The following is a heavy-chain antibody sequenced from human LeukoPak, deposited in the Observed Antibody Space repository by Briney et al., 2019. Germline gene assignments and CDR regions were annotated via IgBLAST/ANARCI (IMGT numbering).Heavy chain of an antibody. CDR1: GFTFSSYA. D-gene: IGHD6-13*01. CDR3: ARDLTSSWYMTFDY. J-gene: IGHJ4*02. V-gene: IGHV3-30-3*01. Sequence: PGGSLRLSCAASGFTFSSYAMHWVRQAPGKGLEWVAVISYDGSNKYYADSVKGRFTISRDNSKNTLYLQMNSLRAEDMAVYYCARDLTSSWYMTFDYWGQGTLVTVSS. CDR2: ISYDGSNK.